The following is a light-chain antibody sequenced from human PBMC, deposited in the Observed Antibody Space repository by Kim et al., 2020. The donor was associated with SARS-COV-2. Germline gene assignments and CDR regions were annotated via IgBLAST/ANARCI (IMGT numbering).Light chain of an antibody. CDR3: QKYNSAPRT. CDR1: QSISNC. Sequence: AAVGDRVTITCRASQSISNCLGWYQQKPGKVPKLLIYAASALRSGVPSRFSGSGSGTDITLTISSLQPEDVATYYCQKYNSAPRTFGQGTKVDIK. V-gene: IGKV1-27*01. J-gene: IGKJ1*01. CDR2: AAS.